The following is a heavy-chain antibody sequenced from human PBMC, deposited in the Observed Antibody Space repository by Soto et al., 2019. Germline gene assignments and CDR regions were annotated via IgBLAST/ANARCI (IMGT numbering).Heavy chain of an antibody. Sequence: QVQLVQSGAEVKKPGSSVKVSCKASGGTFSSYAISWVRQAPGQGLEWMGGIIPIFGTANYAQKFQGRVTITEDESTSTAYMELSSLRSEDTAVYYCARDRQYSYDYYYYYYGMDVWGQGTTVTVSS. CDR3: ARDRQYSYDYYYYYYGMDV. CDR1: GGTFSSYA. CDR2: IIPIFGTA. J-gene: IGHJ6*02. D-gene: IGHD5-18*01. V-gene: IGHV1-69*01.